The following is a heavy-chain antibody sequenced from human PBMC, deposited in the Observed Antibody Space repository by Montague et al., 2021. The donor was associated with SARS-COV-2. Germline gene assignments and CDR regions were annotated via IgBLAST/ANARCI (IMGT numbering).Heavy chain of an antibody. Sequence: SETLSLTCTVSGGSISSSSYYWGWIRQPPGKGLEWIGSIYYSGSTYYNPSLKSRVTLSVDTSKNQFSLKLSSVTAADTAVYYCARLLETYYYYYGLDVWGQGTTVTVSS. J-gene: IGHJ6*02. CDR2: IYYSGST. D-gene: IGHD1-1*01. CDR3: ARLLETYYYYYGLDV. CDR1: GGSISSSSYY. V-gene: IGHV4-39*01.